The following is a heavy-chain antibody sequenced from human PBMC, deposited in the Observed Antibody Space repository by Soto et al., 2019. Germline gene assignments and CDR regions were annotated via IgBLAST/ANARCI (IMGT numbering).Heavy chain of an antibody. D-gene: IGHD5-12*01. Sequence: ASVKVSCKASGYTFTSYDINWVRQAPGQRLEWMGWINAGNGNTKYSQKFQGRVTITRNTSASTAYMELSSLRSEDTAVYYCARDRVEYSGYDVAFDIWGQGTMVTVSS. J-gene: IGHJ3*02. CDR1: GYTFTSYD. CDR2: INAGNGNT. CDR3: ARDRVEYSGYDVAFDI. V-gene: IGHV1-3*01.